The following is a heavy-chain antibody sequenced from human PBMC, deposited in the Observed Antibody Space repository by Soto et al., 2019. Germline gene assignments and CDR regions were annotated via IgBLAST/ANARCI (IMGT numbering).Heavy chain of an antibody. D-gene: IGHD3-22*01. CDR1: GGTFSSYT. CDR2: IIPILGIA. CDR3: ARARYYYDSSGYYPEYYFDY. V-gene: IGHV1-69*02. J-gene: IGHJ4*02. Sequence: SVKVSCKASGGTFSSYTISWVRQAPGQGLEWMGRIIPILGIANYAQKFQGRVTITADKSTSTAYMELSSLRSEDTAVYYCARARYYYDSSGYYPEYYFDYWGQGTLVTVSS.